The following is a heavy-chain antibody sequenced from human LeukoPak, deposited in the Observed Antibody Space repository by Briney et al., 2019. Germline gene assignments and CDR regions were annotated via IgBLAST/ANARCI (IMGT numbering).Heavy chain of an antibody. CDR3: ARLLNLEVDY. V-gene: IGHV4-39*01. D-gene: IGHD1-1*01. Sequence: PSETLSLTCTVSGGSISSSSYYWGWIRQRPGKGLEWIGSIYYSGSTYYNPSLKSRVTISVDTSKNQFSLKLSSVTAADTAVYYCARLLNLEVDYWGQGTLVTVSS. J-gene: IGHJ4*02. CDR1: GGSISSSSYY. CDR2: IYYSGST.